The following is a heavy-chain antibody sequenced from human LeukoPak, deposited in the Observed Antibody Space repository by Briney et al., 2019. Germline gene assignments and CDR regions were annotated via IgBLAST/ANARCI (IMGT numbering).Heavy chain of an antibody. D-gene: IGHD3-10*01. Sequence: ASETLSLTCTVSGGSISSYYWSWIRQPPGKGLEWIGYIYYSGSTNYNPSLKSRVTISVDTSKNQFSLKLSSVTAADTAVYYCARSMVREVILSARRANWFDPWGQGTLVTVSS. CDR2: IYYSGST. J-gene: IGHJ5*02. CDR3: ARSMVREVILSARRANWFDP. V-gene: IGHV4-59*12. CDR1: GGSISSYY.